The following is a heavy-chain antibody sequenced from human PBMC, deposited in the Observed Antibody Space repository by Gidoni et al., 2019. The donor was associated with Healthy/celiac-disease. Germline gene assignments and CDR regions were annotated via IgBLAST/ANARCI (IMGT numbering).Heavy chain of an antibody. D-gene: IGHD3-16*01. CDR3: TTERLGYYYYYMDV. V-gene: IGHV3-15*01. J-gene: IGHJ6*03. Sequence: AASGFTFSNAWMSWVRQAPGKGLEWVGRIKSKTDGGTTDYAAPVKGRFTISRDDSKNTLYLQMNSLKTEDTAVYYCTTERLGYYYYYMDVWGKGTTVTVSS. CDR1: GFTFSNAW. CDR2: IKSKTDGGTT.